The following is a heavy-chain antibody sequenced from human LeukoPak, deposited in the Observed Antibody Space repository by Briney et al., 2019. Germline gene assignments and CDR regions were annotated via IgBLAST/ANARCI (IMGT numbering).Heavy chain of an antibody. CDR3: ARVSSSSWYYFDY. J-gene: IGHJ4*02. CDR1: GGSISSYY. CDR2: IYYSGST. Sequence: SETLSLTCTVSGGSISSYYWSWIRQPPGKGLEWIGYIYYSGSTNYNPSLKSRVTISVDTSKNQFSLKLSSVTAADTAVYYCARVSSSSWYYFDYWGQGTLVTVSS. D-gene: IGHD6-13*01. V-gene: IGHV4-59*01.